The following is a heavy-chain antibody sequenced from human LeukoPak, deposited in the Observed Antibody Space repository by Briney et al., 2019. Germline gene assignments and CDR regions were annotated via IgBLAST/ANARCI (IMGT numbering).Heavy chain of an antibody. J-gene: IGHJ4*02. CDR1: GYTFTSYY. V-gene: IGHV1-46*01. CDR2: INPSGGST. CDR3: ARAAIFGVVIIPVVY. D-gene: IGHD3-3*01. Sequence: ASVKVSCKASGYTFTSYYMHWVRQAPGQGLEWMGIINPSGGSTSYAQKFQGRVTMTRDTSTSTVYMELSSLRSEDTAVYYCARAAIFGVVIIPVVYWGQGTLVTVSS.